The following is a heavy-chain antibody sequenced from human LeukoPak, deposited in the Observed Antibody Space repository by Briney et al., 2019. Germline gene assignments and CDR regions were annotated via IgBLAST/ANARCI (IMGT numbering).Heavy chain of an antibody. CDR1: GVSISSSSYY. V-gene: IGHV4-39*01. J-gene: IGHJ6*03. CDR3: ARRSKLAAAGPYYYYYYMDV. CDR2: ICYSEST. Sequence: SETLSLTCTVSGVSISSSSYYWGWIRQPPGKGLEWIGSICYSESTYYNSSLKSRVTISVDTSKNQFSLKLNSVTAADSAMYYCARRSKLAAAGPYYYYYYMDVWGKGTTVTISS. D-gene: IGHD6-13*01.